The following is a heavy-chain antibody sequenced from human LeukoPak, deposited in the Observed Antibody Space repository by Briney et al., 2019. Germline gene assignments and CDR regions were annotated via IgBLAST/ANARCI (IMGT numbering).Heavy chain of an antibody. CDR1: GASVTDYY. CDR2: IHHSGNS. V-gene: IGHV4-59*02. CDR3: TRGHWGLQS. J-gene: IGHJ5*02. Sequence: SETLSLTCTVSGASVTDYYWSWIRQSPGKGLEWISYIHHSGNSDYNPSLRSRVTTSLDTSKNQFSPNLISVTAADTAVYYCTRGHWGLQSWSQGTLVTVSS. D-gene: IGHD7-27*01.